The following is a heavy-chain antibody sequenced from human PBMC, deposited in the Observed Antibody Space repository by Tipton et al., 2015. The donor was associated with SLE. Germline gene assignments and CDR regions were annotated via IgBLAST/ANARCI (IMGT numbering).Heavy chain of an antibody. Sequence: TLSLTCTVSGGSISSGGYYWTWIRRLPGKGLEWIGYIYYSGNTYYNPSLGSRLTIPVDTSKDQFSLRLTSVTAADTAVYYCARATDWNLSPDVWGKGTTVTVSS. CDR1: GGSISSGGYY. V-gene: IGHV4-31*03. J-gene: IGHJ6*04. CDR3: ARATDWNLSPDV. CDR2: IYYSGNT. D-gene: IGHD1-7*01.